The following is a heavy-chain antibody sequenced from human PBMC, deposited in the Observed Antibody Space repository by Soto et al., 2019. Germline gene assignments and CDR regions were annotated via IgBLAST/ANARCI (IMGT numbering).Heavy chain of an antibody. CDR2: IIPIFGTA. V-gene: IGHV1-69*06. D-gene: IGHD3-9*01. CDR3: GREHVRYFDWLPKPKYFDD. Sequence: SVKVSCKSSGVTFSGYAIRLERQAPGQGLEWVGVIIPIFGTANYAQKFQGRVTITADKSTSTAYMELSSLRSEDTAVYYRGREHVRYFDWLPKPKYFDDWAQGTLVTVSS. J-gene: IGHJ4*02. CDR1: GVTFSGYA.